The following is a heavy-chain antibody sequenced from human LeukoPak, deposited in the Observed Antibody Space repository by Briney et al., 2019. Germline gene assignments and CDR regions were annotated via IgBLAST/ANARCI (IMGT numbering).Heavy chain of an antibody. CDR1: GFTFSTYA. J-gene: IGHJ3*02. CDR3: AKDREQRWLHLGAFDM. CDR2: IGGSGSYT. V-gene: IGHV3-23*01. D-gene: IGHD5-24*01. Sequence: GGSLRLSCAASGFTFSTYAMIWVRQAPGKGLEWVSVIGGSGSYTYYADSVKGRFTISRDNSKNRLYLRMNSLRAEDTAVYYCAKDREQRWLHLGAFDMWGQGTMVTVSS.